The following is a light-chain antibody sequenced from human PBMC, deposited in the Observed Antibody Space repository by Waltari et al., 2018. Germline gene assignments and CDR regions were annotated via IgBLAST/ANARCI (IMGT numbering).Light chain of an antibody. Sequence: QSVLTQPPSASGTPGQRVTNSCSGSSSKIGSNTVNWYQQLPGTAPKLLIYSNNHRPSGVPDRFSGSKSGTSASLAISGLQSEDEADYYCAAWDDSLNGRYVFGTGTKVTVL. CDR2: SNN. V-gene: IGLV1-44*01. CDR3: AAWDDSLNGRYV. CDR1: SSKIGSNT. J-gene: IGLJ1*01.